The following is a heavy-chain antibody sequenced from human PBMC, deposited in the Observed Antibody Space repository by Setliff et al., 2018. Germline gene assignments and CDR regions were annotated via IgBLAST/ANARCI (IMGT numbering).Heavy chain of an antibody. CDR3: ARGQGPRTVVAIPFDH. D-gene: IGHD3-22*01. CDR1: GYPFTNYG. J-gene: IGHJ4*02. V-gene: IGHV1-18*01. CDR2: ISTYNINT. Sequence: ASVKVSCKASGYPFTNYGITWVRQAPGQGLEWLGWISTYNINTNYAQKLQGRLTMTTDTSTSTAYMELRSLRSDDTAVYYCARGQGPRTVVAIPFDHWGQGTLVTVSS.